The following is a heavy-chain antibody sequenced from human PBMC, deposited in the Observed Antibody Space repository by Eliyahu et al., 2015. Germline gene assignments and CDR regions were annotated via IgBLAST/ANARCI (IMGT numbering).Heavy chain of an antibody. CDR2: IXAYNGNT. V-gene: IGHV1-18*01. J-gene: IGHJ4*02. CDR1: GYXFTSYG. CDR3: ARGPPSPYCTGGVCYTSIDY. Sequence: QVQLVQSGAEVKKPGXSVKVSCKAXGYXFTSYGIXXVRQAPGPVLEWMGWIXAYNGNTNYAQKLQGRVTMTTDTSTSTAYMELRSLRSDDTAVYYCARGPPSPYCTGGVCYTSIDYWGQGTLVTVSS. D-gene: IGHD2-8*02.